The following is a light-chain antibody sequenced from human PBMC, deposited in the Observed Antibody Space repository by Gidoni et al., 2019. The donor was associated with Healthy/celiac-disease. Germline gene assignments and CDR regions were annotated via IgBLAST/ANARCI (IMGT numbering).Light chain of an antibody. CDR3: QQYYSTPWT. Sequence: DIVMTQSPDYLAVSLGERAPINCKSSQSVLYSSNNKNYLAWYQQKPGQPPKLLIYWASTRESGVPDRFSGSGSGTDFTRTISSLQAEDVAVYYCQQYYSTPWTFXQXTKVXIK. CDR1: QSVLYSSNNKNY. V-gene: IGKV4-1*01. CDR2: WAS. J-gene: IGKJ1*01.